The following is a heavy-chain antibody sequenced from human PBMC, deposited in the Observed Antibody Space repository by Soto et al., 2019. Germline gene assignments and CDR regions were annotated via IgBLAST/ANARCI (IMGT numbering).Heavy chain of an antibody. Sequence: SETLSLTCTVSGGSISEYRWGWIRQPPGKGLEWIGDISDSGSTNYKPSLKTRVTISIDASKKHFSLKLSSVTAADTAVYYCARGRKVEQWVSSGRGGGMDVWGQGTTVTVSS. CDR3: ARGRKVEQWVSSGRGGGMDV. D-gene: IGHD6-19*01. J-gene: IGHJ6*02. CDR1: GGSISEYR. V-gene: IGHV4-59*01. CDR2: ISDSGST.